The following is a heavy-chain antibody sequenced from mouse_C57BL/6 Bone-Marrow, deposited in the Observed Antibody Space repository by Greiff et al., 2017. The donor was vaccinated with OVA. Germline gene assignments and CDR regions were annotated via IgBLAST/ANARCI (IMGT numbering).Heavy chain of an antibody. V-gene: IGHV1-50*01. J-gene: IGHJ3*01. D-gene: IGHD1-1*01. CDR2: IDPSASYT. CDR3: ASYYGSIFAY. CDR1: GYTFTSYW. Sequence: VQLQQPGAELVKPGASVKLSCKASGYTFTSYWMQWVKQRPGQGLEWIGEIDPSASYTNYNQKFKGKATLTVDTSSSTAYMQLSSLTSEDSAVYYCASYYGSIFAYWGQGTLVTVSA.